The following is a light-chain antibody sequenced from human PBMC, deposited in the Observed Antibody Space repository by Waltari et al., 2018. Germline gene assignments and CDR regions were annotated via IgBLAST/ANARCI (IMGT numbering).Light chain of an antibody. J-gene: IGKJ2*01. CDR2: TAS. V-gene: IGKV1-39*01. Sequence: DIQMTQFPSSLSASVGDNITISCRASQTIDADLNWYQQRPPKAPKLLMYTASRLQSGAPSRCSGSGSGTVFTLNVSSLQPEDFATYYCQQTYSVPYTFGQGTKVEIK. CDR1: QTIDAD. CDR3: QQTYSVPYT.